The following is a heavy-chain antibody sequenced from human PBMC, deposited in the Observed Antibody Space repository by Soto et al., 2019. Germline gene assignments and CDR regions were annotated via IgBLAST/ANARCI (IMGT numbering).Heavy chain of an antibody. CDR2: ISYDGSNK. D-gene: IGHD7-27*01. Sequence: QVQLVESGGGVVQPGRSLRLSCAAAGFIFGSYGMHWVRQAPGKGLEWVGTISYDGSNKYYADSVKGRFSISRENSNNTLYLQMNSLRSEDTALYYCAKWTGGRGFDLWGQGKMVTVSS. J-gene: IGHJ3*01. V-gene: IGHV3-30*18. CDR3: AKWTGGRGFDL. CDR1: GFIFGSYG.